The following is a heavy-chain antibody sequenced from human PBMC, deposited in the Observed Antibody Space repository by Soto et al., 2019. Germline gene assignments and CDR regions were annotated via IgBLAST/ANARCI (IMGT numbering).Heavy chain of an antibody. D-gene: IGHD6-13*01. J-gene: IGHJ3*02. V-gene: IGHV3-30*18. CDR2: ISYDGSNK. Sequence: GGSLRLSCAASGFTFSSYGMHWVRQAPGKGLEWVAVISYDGSNKYYADSVKGRFTISRDNSKNTLYLQMNSLRAEDTAVYYCAKDLDSRSWYPRDAFDIRGKGIMVTVSS. CDR1: GFTFSSYG. CDR3: AKDLDSRSWYPRDAFDI.